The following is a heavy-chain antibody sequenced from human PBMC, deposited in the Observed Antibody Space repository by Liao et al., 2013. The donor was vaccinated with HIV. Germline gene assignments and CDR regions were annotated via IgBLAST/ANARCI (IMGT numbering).Heavy chain of an antibody. CDR3: ARDLVYDFWSGYYLDY. D-gene: IGHD3-3*01. CDR1: GGSISSYY. V-gene: IGHV4-4*07. CDR2: IYTSGST. J-gene: IGHJ4*02. Sequence: QVQLQESGPGLVKPSETLSLTCTVSGGSISSYYWSWIRQPAGKGPEWIGRIYTSGSTNYNPSLKSRVTMSVDTSKNQFSLKLSSVTAADTAVYYCARDLVYDFWSGYYLDYWGQGTLVTVSS.